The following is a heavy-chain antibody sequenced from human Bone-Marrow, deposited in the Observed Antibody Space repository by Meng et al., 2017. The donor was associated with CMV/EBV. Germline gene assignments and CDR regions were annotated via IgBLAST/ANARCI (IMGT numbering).Heavy chain of an antibody. D-gene: IGHD6-13*01. Sequence: ASVKVSCKASGYTFSTYDINWVRQATGQGLEWMGWMNANSGNTGYAQKFQGRVSMTRDTSTSTAFMELSSLRSEDTAVYYCARTQIAVEAGGTKNKYYYYGLDVWGQGTTVTVSS. CDR2: MNANSGNT. CDR1: GYTFSTYD. J-gene: IGHJ6*02. CDR3: ARTQIAVEAGGTKNKYYYYGLDV. V-gene: IGHV1-8*02.